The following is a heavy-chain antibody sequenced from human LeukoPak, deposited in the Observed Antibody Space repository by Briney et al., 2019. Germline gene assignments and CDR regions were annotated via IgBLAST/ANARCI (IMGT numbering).Heavy chain of an antibody. CDR3: ARGGYDFVYYYYGMDV. Sequence: ASVKVSCKASGYTFTSYYMHWVRQAPGQGLEWMGRINPNSGGTNYAQKFQGRVTMTRDTSISTACMELSRLRSDDTAVYYCARGGYDFVYYYYGMDVWGQGTTVTVSS. J-gene: IGHJ6*02. D-gene: IGHD3-3*01. V-gene: IGHV1-2*06. CDR2: INPNSGGT. CDR1: GYTFTSYY.